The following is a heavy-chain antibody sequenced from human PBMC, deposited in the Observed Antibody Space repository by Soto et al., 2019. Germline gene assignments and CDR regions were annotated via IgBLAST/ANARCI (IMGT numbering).Heavy chain of an antibody. Sequence: SGPTLVNPTQTLTLTCTFSGFSLSTSGMCVSWIRQPPGKALEWLALIDWDDDNYYSTSLKTRLTISKGTSKNQVVLTMTNMDPVDTATYYCARIKSISSGWYSYYYGMDVWGQGTTVTV. J-gene: IGHJ6*02. V-gene: IGHV2-70*01. CDR3: ARIKSISSGWYSYYYGMDV. CDR2: IDWDDDN. D-gene: IGHD6-19*01. CDR1: GFSLSTSGMC.